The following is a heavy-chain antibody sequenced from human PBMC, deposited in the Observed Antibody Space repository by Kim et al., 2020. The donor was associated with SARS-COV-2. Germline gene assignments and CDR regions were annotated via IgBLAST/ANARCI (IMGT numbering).Heavy chain of an antibody. J-gene: IGHJ3*02. CDR2: IYYSGST. Sequence: SETLSLTCTVSGGSISSSSYYWGWIRQPPGKGLEWIGSIYYSGSTYYNPSLKSRVTISVDTSKNQFSLKLSSVTAADTAVYYCARHLVTIAVAGNRAFDAFDIWGQGTMVTVSS. D-gene: IGHD6-19*01. V-gene: IGHV4-39*01. CDR1: GGSISSSSYY. CDR3: ARHLVTIAVAGNRAFDAFDI.